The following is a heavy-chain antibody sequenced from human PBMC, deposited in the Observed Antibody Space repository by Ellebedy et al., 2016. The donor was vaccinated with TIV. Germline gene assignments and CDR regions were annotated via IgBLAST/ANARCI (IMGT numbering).Heavy chain of an antibody. D-gene: IGHD6-13*01. Sequence: ASVKVSXXASGYTFTSYYMHWVRQAPGQGLEWMGIINPSGGSTSYAQKFQGRVTMTRDTSTSTVYMELSSLRSEDTAVYYCARVAAAGTIYYGMDVWGQGTTVTVSS. CDR2: INPSGGST. CDR3: ARVAAAGTIYYGMDV. V-gene: IGHV1-46*01. CDR1: GYTFTSYY. J-gene: IGHJ6*02.